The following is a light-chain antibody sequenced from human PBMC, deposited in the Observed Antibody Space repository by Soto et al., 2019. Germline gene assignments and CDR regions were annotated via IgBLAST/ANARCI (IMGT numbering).Light chain of an antibody. V-gene: IGKV3-11*01. Sequence: EIVLTQSPATLSLSPGERATLSCRASQNIGNYLVWYQQRLGQAPRLLIHHASNRATVIPARFSGSGSGTDFTLSISSLEPEAFAVYYCQQRSDWTPLFGQGKRLEIK. J-gene: IGKJ5*01. CDR2: HAS. CDR1: QNIGNY. CDR3: QQRSDWTPL.